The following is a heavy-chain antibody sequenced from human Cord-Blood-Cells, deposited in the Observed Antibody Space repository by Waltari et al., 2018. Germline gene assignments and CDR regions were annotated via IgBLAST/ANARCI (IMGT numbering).Heavy chain of an antibody. CDR2: INHSGST. CDR3: ARVFAMSYDSSGYYFDY. Sequence: QVQLQQWGAGLLKPSETLSLTCAVYGGSFRGYYWSWIRKPPGKGLEWIGEINHSGSTNYNPSLKSRVTISVDTSKNQFSLKLSSVTAADTAVYYCARVFAMSYDSSGYYFDYWGQGTLVTVSS. V-gene: IGHV4-34*01. CDR1: GGSFRGYY. J-gene: IGHJ4*02. D-gene: IGHD3-22*01.